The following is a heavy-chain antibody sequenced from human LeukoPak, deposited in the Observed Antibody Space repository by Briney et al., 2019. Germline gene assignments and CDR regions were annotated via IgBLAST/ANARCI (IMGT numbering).Heavy chain of an antibody. CDR1: GFTFNSYA. J-gene: IGHJ4*02. CDR2: ISGSGGST. V-gene: IGHV3-23*01. D-gene: IGHD3-22*01. CDR3: AKAAASITTIVVVIFDY. Sequence: GGSLRLSCAASGFTFNSYAMSWVRQAPGKGLEWVSAISGSGGSTYYADSVKGRFTISRDNSKNTLYLQMNSLRAEDTAVYYCAKAAASITTIVVVIFDYWGQGTLVTVSS.